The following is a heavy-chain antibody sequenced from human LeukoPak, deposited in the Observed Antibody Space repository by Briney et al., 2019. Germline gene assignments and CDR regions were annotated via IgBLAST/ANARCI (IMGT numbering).Heavy chain of an antibody. CDR3: TRVQAGRAGLMDV. V-gene: IGHV3-74*01. Sequence: PGGSLRLSCAASGFTLSSYWMHWVRQAPGEGLVWVSRIEADGSTTNYADSVKGRFTTSRDNAKNTLYLQMNSLRAEDTALYYCTRVQAGRAGLMDVWGRGTTVTVSS. CDR2: IEADGSTT. CDR1: GFTLSSYW. J-gene: IGHJ6*02. D-gene: IGHD6-13*01.